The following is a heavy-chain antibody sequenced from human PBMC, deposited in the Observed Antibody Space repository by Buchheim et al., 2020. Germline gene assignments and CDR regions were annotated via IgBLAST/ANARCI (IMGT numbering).Heavy chain of an antibody. CDR2: ISYDGSNK. CDR1: GFTFSSYG. V-gene: IGHV3-30*18. CDR3: AKNLAVATLDY. J-gene: IGHJ4*02. Sequence: QVQLVESGGGVVQPGRSLRLSCAASGFTFSSYGMHWVRQAPGKGLEWVAVISYDGSNKYYADSVKGRFTISRDNSKNTLYLQMNSLRAEDTAVYYCAKNLAVATLDYWGQGTL. D-gene: IGHD6-19*01.